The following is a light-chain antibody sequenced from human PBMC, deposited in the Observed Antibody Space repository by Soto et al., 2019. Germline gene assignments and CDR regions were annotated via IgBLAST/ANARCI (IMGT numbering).Light chain of an antibody. CDR3: FSYTSSAPSV. Sequence: QSALIQAPCMSGSPGQSVTISCTGTTSDIGAYDYVSCFQHHPGTVPKPMIYSVNSRPSGVPDRFSDSKSANPASMTISGLQPGDGADFFCFSYTSSAPSVLGTGTKVTVL. CDR2: SVN. J-gene: IGLJ1*01. CDR1: TSDIGAYDY. V-gene: IGLV2-11*01.